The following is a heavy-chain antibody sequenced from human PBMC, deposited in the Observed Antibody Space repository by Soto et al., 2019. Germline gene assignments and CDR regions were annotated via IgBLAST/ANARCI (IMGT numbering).Heavy chain of an antibody. CDR3: VCFECGRTAVVTAMEAKGH. J-gene: IGHJ4*02. V-gene: IGHV3-74*01. D-gene: IGHD2-21*02. CDR2: INSDATIT. CDR1: GFTFSNYW. Sequence: GGSLRLSCAASGFTFSNYWMHWVRQSPGKRLVWVSRINSDATITSYADSVKGRFTVSRDNAKNTLYLQMSSLRVEDTALYYCVCFECGRTAVVTAMEAKGHWGQGALVTDAS.